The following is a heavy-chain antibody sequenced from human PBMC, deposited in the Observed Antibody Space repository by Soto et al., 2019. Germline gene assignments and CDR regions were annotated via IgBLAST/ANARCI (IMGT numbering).Heavy chain of an antibody. CDR1: GGSIMSDIY. D-gene: IGHD1-26*01. CDR3: ASGTDYKWDG. J-gene: IGHJ4*02. CDR2: IHHSGRT. Sequence: SETLSLTCTVSGGSIMSDIYWCWVRQAPGKGLEWIGEIHHSGRTIYNPSLKSRVTLSVDKSKNQISLSLMSVTAEDTALYYCASGTDYKWDGWGQGTLVTVSS. V-gene: IGHV4-4*02.